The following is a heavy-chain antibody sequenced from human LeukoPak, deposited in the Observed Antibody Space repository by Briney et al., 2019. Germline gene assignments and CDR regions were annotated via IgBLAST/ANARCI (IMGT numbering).Heavy chain of an antibody. J-gene: IGHJ4*02. CDR2: INHSGST. D-gene: IGHD3-9*01. CDR3: ARLGTYYDILTGYLFDY. V-gene: IGHV4-34*01. CDR1: GGSFSGCY. Sequence: SETLSLTCAVYGGSFSGCYWSWIRQPPGKGLEWIGEINHSGSTNYNPSLKSRVTISVDTSKNQFSLKLSSVTAADTAVYYCARLGTYYDILTGYLFDYWGQGTLVTVSS.